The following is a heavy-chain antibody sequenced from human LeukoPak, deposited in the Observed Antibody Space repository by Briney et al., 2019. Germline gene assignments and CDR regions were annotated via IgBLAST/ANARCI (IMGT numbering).Heavy chain of an antibody. CDR2: INHSGST. CDR1: GGSFSGYY. CDR3: ARVVTAIYYYYYYMDV. D-gene: IGHD5-18*01. J-gene: IGHJ6*03. Sequence: PSETLSLTCAVYGGSFSGYYWSWIRQPPGKGLEWSGEINHSGSTNYNPSLKSRVTISVDTSKNQFSLKLSSVTAADTAVYYCARVVTAIYYYYYYMDVWGKGTTVTVSS. V-gene: IGHV4-34*01.